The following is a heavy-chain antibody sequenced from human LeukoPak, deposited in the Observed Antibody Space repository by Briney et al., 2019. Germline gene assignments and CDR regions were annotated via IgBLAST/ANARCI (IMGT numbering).Heavy chain of an antibody. D-gene: IGHD3-3*01. V-gene: IGHV4-61*02. J-gene: IGHJ4*02. CDR2: IYTSGST. CDR1: GGSISSGSYY. Sequence: SETLSLTCTVSGGSISSGSYYWSWIRQPAGKGLEWIGRIYTSGSTNYNPSLKSRVTISVDTSKNQFSLKLSSVTAADTAVYYCACSLYYDFWSGYRGFDYWGQGTLVTVSS. CDR3: ACSLYYDFWSGYRGFDY.